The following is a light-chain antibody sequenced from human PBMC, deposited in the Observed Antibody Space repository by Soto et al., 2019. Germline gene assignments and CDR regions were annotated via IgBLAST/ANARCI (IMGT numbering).Light chain of an antibody. CDR2: EVT. Sequence: QSALTQPASVSGSPGQSITISCTGTSRDIGGYNFVSWYQQHPGKAPKLMIYEVTNRPSGVSDRFSGSKSGNTASLTISGLQAEDEADYYCSSYTSISGVFGGGTKLTVL. V-gene: IGLV2-14*01. J-gene: IGLJ2*01. CDR1: SRDIGGYNF. CDR3: SSYTSISGV.